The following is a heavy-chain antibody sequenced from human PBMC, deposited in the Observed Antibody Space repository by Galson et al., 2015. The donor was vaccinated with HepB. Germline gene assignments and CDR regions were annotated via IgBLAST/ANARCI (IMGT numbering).Heavy chain of an antibody. CDR2: IYHSGST. CDR1: GGSISSGGYS. D-gene: IGHD3-10*01. CDR3: GRASRGRGGGAHFDS. Sequence: TLSLTCTVSGGSISSGGYSWSWIRQPPGKGLEWIGYIYHSGSTYYNPSLKSRVTISVDRSKNQFSLKLSSVTAADTAVYFCGRASRGRGGGAHFDSWGPGILVTVSS. J-gene: IGHJ5*01. V-gene: IGHV4-30-2*01.